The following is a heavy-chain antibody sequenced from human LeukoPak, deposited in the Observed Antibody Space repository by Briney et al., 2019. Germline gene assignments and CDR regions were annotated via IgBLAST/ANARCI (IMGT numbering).Heavy chain of an antibody. V-gene: IGHV1-2*02. CDR1: GYTFTGYY. J-gene: IGHJ4*02. Sequence: ASVKVSCKASGYTFTGYYMHWVRQAPGQGLEWMGWINPNSGGTNYAQKFQGRVTMTRDTSISTAYMELSRLRSDDTAVYYCAREGGYIAAAGTFDYWGQGTLVTVSS. CDR3: AREGGYIAAAGTFDY. D-gene: IGHD6-13*01. CDR2: INPNSGGT.